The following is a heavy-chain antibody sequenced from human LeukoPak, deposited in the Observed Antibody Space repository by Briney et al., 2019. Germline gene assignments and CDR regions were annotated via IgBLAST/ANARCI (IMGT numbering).Heavy chain of an antibody. J-gene: IGHJ4*02. V-gene: IGHV3-48*03. Sequence: HPGGSLRLSCAASGFTFSSYEMNWVRQAPGKGLEWLSYISSSGSTIYYADSVKGRFTISRDNAKNSLYLQMNGLRAEDTAIYYCARDLCSGDSCSDYWGQGTLVTVSS. D-gene: IGHD2-15*01. CDR1: GFTFSSYE. CDR2: ISSSGSTI. CDR3: ARDLCSGDSCSDY.